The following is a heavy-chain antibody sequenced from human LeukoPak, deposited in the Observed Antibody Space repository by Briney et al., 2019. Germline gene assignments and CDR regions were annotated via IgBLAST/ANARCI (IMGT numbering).Heavy chain of an antibody. D-gene: IGHD1-26*01. Sequence: PSETLSLTFTVSGGSISSSSYYWGWIRQPPGKGLEWIGSIYYSGSTYYNPSLKSRVTISVDTSKNQFSLKLSSVTAADTAVYYCARHEELLLNFDYWGQGTLVTVSS. CDR3: ARHEELLLNFDY. V-gene: IGHV4-39*01. J-gene: IGHJ4*02. CDR2: IYYSGST. CDR1: GGSISSSSYY.